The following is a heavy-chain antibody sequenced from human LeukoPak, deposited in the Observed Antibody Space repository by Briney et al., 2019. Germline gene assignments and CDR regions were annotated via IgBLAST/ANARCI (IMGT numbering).Heavy chain of an antibody. CDR1: GFTFSSYW. D-gene: IGHD6-13*01. J-gene: IGHJ4*02. Sequence: PGGSLRPSCAASGFTFSSYWMHWVRQAPGKGLVWVSRINSDGSSTSYADSVKGRFTISRDNAKNTLYLQMNSLRAEDTAVYYCARETPSAAVHFDYWGQGTLVTVSS. V-gene: IGHV3-74*01. CDR3: ARETPSAAVHFDY. CDR2: INSDGSST.